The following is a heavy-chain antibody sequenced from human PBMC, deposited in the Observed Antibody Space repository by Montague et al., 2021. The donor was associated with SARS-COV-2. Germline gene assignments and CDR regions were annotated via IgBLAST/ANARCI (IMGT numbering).Heavy chain of an antibody. Sequence: SETLSLTCTVSGGSISSYYWSWIRQPPGKGLEWIGYIYYSGSTDYNPSLKSRVTISVGTSKNQFSLKLSSVTAADTAVYYCARLEAGDCSGGSCYSSWLDPWGQGTLVTVSS. D-gene: IGHD2-15*01. V-gene: IGHV4-59*08. CDR1: GGSISSYY. CDR2: IYYSGST. CDR3: ARLEAGDCSGGSCYSSWLDP. J-gene: IGHJ5*02.